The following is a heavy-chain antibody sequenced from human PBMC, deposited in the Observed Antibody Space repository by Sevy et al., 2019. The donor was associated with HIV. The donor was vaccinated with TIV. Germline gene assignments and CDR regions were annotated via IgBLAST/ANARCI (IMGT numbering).Heavy chain of an antibody. CDR2: INHSGST. CDR1: AGSFSGYY. D-gene: IGHD6-13*01. J-gene: IGHJ4*02. V-gene: IGHV4-34*01. Sequence: SETLSLTCAVYAGSFSGYYWSWIRQPPGKGLEWIGEINHSGSTNYNPSLKSRVTISVDTSKNQFSLKLSSVTAADTAVYYCARDPGIAAAAYYFDYWGQGTLVTVSS. CDR3: ARDPGIAAAAYYFDY.